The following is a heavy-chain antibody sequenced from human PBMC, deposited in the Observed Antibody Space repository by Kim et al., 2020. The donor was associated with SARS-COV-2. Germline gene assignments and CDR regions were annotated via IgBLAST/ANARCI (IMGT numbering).Heavy chain of an antibody. V-gene: IGHV4-39*01. J-gene: IGHJ4*02. D-gene: IGHD3-3*01. CDR3: ARQWISGPFVDY. Sequence: YYTPSLKSRVTISVATANNQSSLQLSSVTAADTAVYYCARQWISGPFVDYWGQGTLVTVSS.